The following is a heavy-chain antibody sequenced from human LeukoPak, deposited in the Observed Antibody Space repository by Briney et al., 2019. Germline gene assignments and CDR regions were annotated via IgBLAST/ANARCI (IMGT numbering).Heavy chain of an antibody. CDR3: ARDGRYCGGDCYPIDAFDI. CDR1: VGTFSSYA. D-gene: IGHD2-21*02. Sequence: ASVKVSCKASVGTFSSYAISWVRQAPGQGLEWMGGIIPIFGTANYAQKFQGRVTITADESTSTAYMELSSLRSEDTAVYYCARDGRYCGGDCYPIDAFDIWGQGTMVTVSS. J-gene: IGHJ3*02. CDR2: IIPIFGTA. V-gene: IGHV1-69*13.